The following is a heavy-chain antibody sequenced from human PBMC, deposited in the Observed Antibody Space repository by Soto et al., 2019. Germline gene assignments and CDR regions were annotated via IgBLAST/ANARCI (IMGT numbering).Heavy chain of an antibody. Sequence: GGSLRLSCAASGFTFSSNGMHWVRQAPGKGLEWVAVISYDGSNKYYADSVKGRFTISRDNSKNTLYLQMNSLRAEDTAVYYCAKDRAMTYYYGMDVWGQGTTVTVSS. D-gene: IGHD5-18*01. CDR3: AKDRAMTYYYGMDV. CDR2: ISYDGSNK. V-gene: IGHV3-30*18. CDR1: GFTFSSNG. J-gene: IGHJ6*02.